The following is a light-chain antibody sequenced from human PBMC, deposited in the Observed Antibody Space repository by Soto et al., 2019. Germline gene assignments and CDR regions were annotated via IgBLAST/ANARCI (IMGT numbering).Light chain of an antibody. J-gene: IGKJ3*01. CDR1: QDIRTS. CDR2: GAS. CDR3: QHYNNLPPFT. V-gene: IGKV1-33*01. Sequence: DIQMTQSLSSLSASVGARVTITCQASQDIRTSLSWFQQKPGRAPKLLIYGASYLETGVPSRFRGSGSGTDFTFTISSLQPEDIATYYCQHYNNLPPFTFGPGTKVDIK.